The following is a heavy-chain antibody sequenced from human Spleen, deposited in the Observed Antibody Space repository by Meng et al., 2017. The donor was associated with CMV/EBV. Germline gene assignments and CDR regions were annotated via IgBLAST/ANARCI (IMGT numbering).Heavy chain of an antibody. Sequence: GESLKISCAASGFTFRSYWMSWVRQAPGKGLEWVANIKEDGSEKYYVDSVKGRFTISRDNAKNSLYLQMNSLRAEDTAVYYCAEAAGTAWFDYWGQGTLVTVSS. CDR2: IKEDGSEK. V-gene: IGHV3-7*03. J-gene: IGHJ4*02. CDR1: GFTFRSYW. CDR3: AEAAGTAWFDY. D-gene: IGHD6-13*01.